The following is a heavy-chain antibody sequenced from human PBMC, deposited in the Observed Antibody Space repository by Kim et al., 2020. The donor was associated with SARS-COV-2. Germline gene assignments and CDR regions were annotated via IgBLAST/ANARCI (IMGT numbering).Heavy chain of an antibody. CDR3: ARGQQGDWGSAWGYYYYGMDV. V-gene: IGHV1-3*01. D-gene: IGHD7-27*01. Sequence: ASVKVSCKASGYTFTSYAMHWVRQAPGQRLEWMGWINAGNGNTKYSQKFQGRVTITRDTSASTAYMELSSLRSEDTAVYYCARGQQGDWGSAWGYYYYGMDVWGQGTTVTVSS. J-gene: IGHJ6*02. CDR2: INAGNGNT. CDR1: GYTFTSYA.